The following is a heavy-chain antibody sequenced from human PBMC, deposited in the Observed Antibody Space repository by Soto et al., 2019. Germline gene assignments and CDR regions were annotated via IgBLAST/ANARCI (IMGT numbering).Heavy chain of an antibody. Sequence: EVQLLESGGGLVQPGGSLRLSCAASGFTFSSYAMSWVRQAPGKGLEWVSAISGSGGSTYYADSVKGRFTISRDNSKNTLYLQMNSLRAEDSAVYYCAKLDGDSHSSSWYRDYFDYWGQGTLVTVSS. V-gene: IGHV3-23*01. CDR3: AKLDGDSHSSSWYRDYFDY. CDR1: GFTFSSYA. J-gene: IGHJ4*02. CDR2: ISGSGGST. D-gene: IGHD6-13*01.